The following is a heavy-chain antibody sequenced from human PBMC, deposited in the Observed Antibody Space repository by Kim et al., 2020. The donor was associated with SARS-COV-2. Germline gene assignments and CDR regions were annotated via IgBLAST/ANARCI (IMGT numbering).Heavy chain of an antibody. CDR3: ASFSRYYDSSGYYDDY. CDR2: IIPIFGTA. V-gene: IGHV1-69*13. Sequence: SVKVSCKASGGTFSSYAISWVRQAPGQGLEWMGGIIPIFGTANSAQKFQGRVTITADESTSTAYMELSSLRSEDTAVYYCASFSRYYDSSGYYDDYWGQGTLVTVSS. CDR1: GGTFSSYA. J-gene: IGHJ4*02. D-gene: IGHD3-22*01.